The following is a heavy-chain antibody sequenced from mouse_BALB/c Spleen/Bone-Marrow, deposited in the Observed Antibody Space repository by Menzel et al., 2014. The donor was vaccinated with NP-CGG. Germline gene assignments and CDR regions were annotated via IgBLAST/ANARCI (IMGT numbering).Heavy chain of an antibody. V-gene: IGHV3-2*02. J-gene: IGHJ4*01. D-gene: IGHD1-1*01. CDR1: GYSITSDYA. Sequence: ESGPGLVKPSQSLPLTCTVTGYSITSDYAWNWIRQFPGNKLEWMGYISYSGSTSYNTSLKSRISITRDTSKNQFFLQLNSVTTEDTATYYCARRIGKAMDYWGQGTSVAVSS. CDR2: ISYSGST. CDR3: ARRIGKAMDY.